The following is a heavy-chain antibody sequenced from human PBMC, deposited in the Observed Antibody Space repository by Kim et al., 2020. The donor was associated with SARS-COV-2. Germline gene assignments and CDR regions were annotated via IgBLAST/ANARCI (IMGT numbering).Heavy chain of an antibody. J-gene: IGHJ4*02. V-gene: IGHV3-7*01. CDR1: GFTFSHYW. CDR2: IKEDGSER. D-gene: IGHD3-10*01. CDR3: AIEPFASPWDY. Sequence: GGSLRLSCAASGFTFSHYWMVWVRQAPGKGLEWVANIKEDGSERYYVDSVNGRFTISRDNAKNSLYLQMNSLRPEDTAVYYCAIEPFASPWDYWGKGTLVTVSS.